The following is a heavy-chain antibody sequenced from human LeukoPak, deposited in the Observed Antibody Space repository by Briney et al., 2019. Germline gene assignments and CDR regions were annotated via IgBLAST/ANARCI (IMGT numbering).Heavy chain of an antibody. D-gene: IGHD3-22*01. CDR2: INWNGGST. V-gene: IGHV3-20*04. CDR1: GFTFDDYG. Sequence: GGSLGLSCAASGFTFDDYGVSWVRQAPGKGLEWVSGINWNGGSTGYADSVKGRFTISRDNAKNSLYLQMNSLRAEDTALYYCARAAESTYYYDSSGYTAPPYFDYWGQGTLVTVSS. J-gene: IGHJ4*02. CDR3: ARAAESTYYYDSSGYTAPPYFDY.